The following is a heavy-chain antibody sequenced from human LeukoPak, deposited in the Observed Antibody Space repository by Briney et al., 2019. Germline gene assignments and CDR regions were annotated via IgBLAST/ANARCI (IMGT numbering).Heavy chain of an antibody. CDR1: GYTFTNYY. CDR2: INPSGGST. Sequence: ASVKVSCKASGYTFTNYYIHWVRQAPGQGLEWMGRINPSGGSTSYAQKFQGRVTMTRDMSTSTVYMELSSLRSEDTAVYYCARDRTTYYDSSGYYLYYDYMDVWGKGATVTVSS. V-gene: IGHV1-46*01. CDR3: ARDRTTYYDSSGYYLYYDYMDV. J-gene: IGHJ6*03. D-gene: IGHD3-22*01.